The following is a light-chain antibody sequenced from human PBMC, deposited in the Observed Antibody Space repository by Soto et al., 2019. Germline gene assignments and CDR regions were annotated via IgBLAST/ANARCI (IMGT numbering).Light chain of an antibody. CDR1: QSISNW. CDR3: QQYYSYPLT. J-gene: IGKJ5*01. V-gene: IGKV1-5*03. Sequence: DIQMTQSPSSLSASVGDRVTITCRASQSISNWLAWYQQKPGKAPKILIYKTSSLESGVPSRFSGSGSGTDFTLTISCLQSEDFATYYCQQYYSYPLTFGQGTRLEIK. CDR2: KTS.